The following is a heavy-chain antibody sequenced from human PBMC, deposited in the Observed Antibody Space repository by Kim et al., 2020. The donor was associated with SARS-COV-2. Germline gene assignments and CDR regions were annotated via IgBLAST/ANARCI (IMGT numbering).Heavy chain of an antibody. D-gene: IGHD6-6*01. V-gene: IGHV3-33*01. CDR2: IWYDGSNK. CDR3: ARDVEYSSPIGAFDI. J-gene: IGHJ3*02. Sequence: GGSLRLSCAASGFTFSSYGMHWVRQAPGKGLEWVAVIWYDGSNKYYADSVKGRFTISRDNSKNTLYLQMNSLRAEDTAVYYCARDVEYSSPIGAFDIWGQGTMVTVSS. CDR1: GFTFSSYG.